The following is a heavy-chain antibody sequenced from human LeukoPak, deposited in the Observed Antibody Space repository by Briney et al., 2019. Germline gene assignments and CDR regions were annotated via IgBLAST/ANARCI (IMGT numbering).Heavy chain of an antibody. J-gene: IGHJ5*01. CDR3: TTGTLWFEY. V-gene: IGHV3-15*01. Sequence: EGSLRLSCAASGFTFSNAWMSWVRQAPGKGLEWVGRTKSKTDGGTTDYAAPVKGRFTISRDDSKNTLYLQMNSLKTEDTVVYYCTTGTLWFEYWGQGTLVTVSS. D-gene: IGHD1-1*01. CDR1: GFTFSNAW. CDR2: TKSKTDGGTT.